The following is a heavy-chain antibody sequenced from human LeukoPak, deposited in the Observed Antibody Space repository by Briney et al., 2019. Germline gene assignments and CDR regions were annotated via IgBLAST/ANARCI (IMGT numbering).Heavy chain of an antibody. CDR2: INWNGGST. J-gene: IGHJ4*02. V-gene: IGHV3-20*04. D-gene: IGHD5-12*01. CDR1: GFTFDDYG. CDR3: ATLYGGSTDY. Sequence: GGSLRLSCAASGFTFDDYGMSWVRQAPGKGLEWVSGINWNGGSTGYADSVKGRFTISRDNAKNTLYLQMNSLRVEDTAVYYCATLYGGSTDYWGQGTLVTVSS.